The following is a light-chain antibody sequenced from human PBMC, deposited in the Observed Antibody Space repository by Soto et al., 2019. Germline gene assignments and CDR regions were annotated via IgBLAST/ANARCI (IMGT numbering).Light chain of an antibody. CDR1: QSVSSN. CDR2: GAS. CDR3: QQYFNWWT. V-gene: IGKV3-15*01. J-gene: IGKJ1*01. Sequence: EIVMTQSPATLSVSPGERATLSCRASQSVSSNLAWYQQKPGQAPRLLVYGASTRATGVPARFSGSGSGIEFTLTISSLQSEDSAFYYCQQYFNWWTFGQGTKVDNK.